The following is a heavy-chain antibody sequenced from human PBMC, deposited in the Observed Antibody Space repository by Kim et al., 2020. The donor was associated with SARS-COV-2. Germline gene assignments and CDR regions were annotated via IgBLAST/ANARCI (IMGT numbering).Heavy chain of an antibody. D-gene: IGHD3-16*01. Sequence: SETLSLTCTVSGGSVNSGNFYWSWIRQPPGKGLEWIGNIYYSGSTNYNPSVKSRVTILIDTSKNQLSLKVTSVTAADTAVYYCASDRLNDYYRQTGRGRFDPWGQGTLVTVSS. CDR1: GGSVNSGNFY. V-gene: IGHV4-61*01. J-gene: IGHJ5*02. CDR3: ASDRLNDYYRQTGRGRFDP. CDR2: IYYSGST.